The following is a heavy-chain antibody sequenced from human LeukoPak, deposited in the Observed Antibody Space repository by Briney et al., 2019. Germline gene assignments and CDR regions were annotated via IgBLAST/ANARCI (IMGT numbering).Heavy chain of an antibody. Sequence: PGGSLRLSCAASGFTVSSNYMSWVRQAPGKGLEWVSAISGSGGSTYYADSVKGRFTTSRDNSKNTLYVQLNSLRPDDTAVYDCAKDSSDYYFDYWGQGTLVTVSS. CDR1: GFTVSSNY. J-gene: IGHJ4*02. D-gene: IGHD3-22*01. CDR2: ISGSGGST. V-gene: IGHV3-23*01. CDR3: AKDSSDYYFDY.